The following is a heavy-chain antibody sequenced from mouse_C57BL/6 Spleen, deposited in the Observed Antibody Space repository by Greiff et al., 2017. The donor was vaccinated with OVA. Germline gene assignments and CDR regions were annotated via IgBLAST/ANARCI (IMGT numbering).Heavy chain of an antibody. V-gene: IGHV5-4*01. CDR3: ARDGNYGSSGYFDV. CDR2: ISDGGSYT. J-gene: IGHJ1*03. D-gene: IGHD1-1*01. CDR1: GFTFSSYA. Sequence: EVKLQESGGGLVKPGGSLKLSCAASGFTFSSYAMSWVRQTPEKRLEWVATISDGGSYTYYPDNVKGRFTISRDNAKNNLYLQMSHLKSEDTAMYYCARDGNYGSSGYFDVWGTGTTVTVSS.